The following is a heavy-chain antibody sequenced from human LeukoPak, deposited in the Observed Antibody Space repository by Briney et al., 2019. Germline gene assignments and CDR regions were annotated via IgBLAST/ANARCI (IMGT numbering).Heavy chain of an antibody. Sequence: ASVKVSCKASGGTFSSYAISWVRQAPGQGLEWMGGIIPIFGTANYAQKFQGRVTITADESTSTAYMELSSLRSEDTAVYYCARVRREMATITRDYYYYYGMDVWGQGTTVTVSS. D-gene: IGHD5-24*01. CDR1: GGTFSSYA. CDR2: IIPIFGTA. CDR3: ARVRREMATITRDYYYYYGMDV. J-gene: IGHJ6*02. V-gene: IGHV1-69*13.